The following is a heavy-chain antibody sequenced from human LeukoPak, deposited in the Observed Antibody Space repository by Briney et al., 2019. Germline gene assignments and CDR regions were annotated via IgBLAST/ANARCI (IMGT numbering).Heavy chain of an antibody. CDR3: ARDLRPYDSSGYFDY. V-gene: IGHV4-59*01. CDR2: FYYSGST. Sequence: SETLSLTCTVSGASISNYYWHWIRQPPGKGLEWIGYFYYSGSTNYNPSLKSRVTISVDTSKNQFSLKLTSVTAADTAVYYCARDLRPYDSSGYFDYWGQGTLVTVSS. J-gene: IGHJ4*02. D-gene: IGHD3-22*01. CDR1: GASISNYY.